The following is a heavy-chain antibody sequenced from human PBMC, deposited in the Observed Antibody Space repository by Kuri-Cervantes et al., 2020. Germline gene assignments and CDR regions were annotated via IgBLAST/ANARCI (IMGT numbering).Heavy chain of an antibody. CDR2: INPNSGNT. Sequence: ASVKVSCKASGYTFTGYYMHWVRQAPGQGLEWMGWINPNSGNTGYAQKFQGRVTMTRNTSISTAYMELSSLRSEDTAVYYCARGGGSSSGAYWGQGTLVTVSS. J-gene: IGHJ4*02. CDR3: ARGGGSSSGAY. V-gene: IGHV1-8*02. CDR1: GYTFTGYY. D-gene: IGHD6-6*01.